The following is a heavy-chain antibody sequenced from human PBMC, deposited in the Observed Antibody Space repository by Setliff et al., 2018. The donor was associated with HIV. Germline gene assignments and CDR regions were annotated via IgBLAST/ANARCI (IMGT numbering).Heavy chain of an antibody. CDR2: IYYSGST. Sequence: SETLSLTCTVSGGSISSYYWSWIRQPPGRGLEWIGYIYYSGSTNYNPSLKRRVTISVDTSKTQFSLKLSSVTAADTAVYYCARPRSGTYRGHYYYYMDVWCKGTTVTVSS. CDR3: ARPRSGTYRGHYYYYMDV. D-gene: IGHD3-10*01. J-gene: IGHJ6*03. CDR1: GGSISSYY. V-gene: IGHV4-59*01.